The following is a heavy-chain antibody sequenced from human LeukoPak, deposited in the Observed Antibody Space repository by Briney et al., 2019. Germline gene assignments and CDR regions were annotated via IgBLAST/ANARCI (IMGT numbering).Heavy chain of an antibody. CDR1: GIIFSNYW. CDR2: VSSDGITT. CDR3: AKRDAYFDF. V-gene: IGHV3-74*01. Sequence: GGPLRLSCAASGIIFSNYWMHWVRQAPGKGLVCVSRVSSDGITTTYADSVKGRFTISRDNAKNTLYLQMNSLRAEDTAVYYCAKRDAYFDFWGQGTLVTVST. J-gene: IGHJ4*02.